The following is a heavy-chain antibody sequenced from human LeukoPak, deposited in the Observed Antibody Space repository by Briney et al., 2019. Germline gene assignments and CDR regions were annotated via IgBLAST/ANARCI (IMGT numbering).Heavy chain of an antibody. CDR3: ARGGGTSGPELDY. CDR2: INPHSGGT. J-gene: IGHJ4*02. Sequence: ASVKVSCKASGYTFTGYSMHWVRQAPGQGLEWMGWINPHSGGTDNAQNFQGRVTMTGDTSINTAYMELTRMTSDDTAVYFCARGGGTSGPELDYWGQGTLVTVSS. V-gene: IGHV1-2*02. CDR1: GYTFTGYS. D-gene: IGHD3-3*01.